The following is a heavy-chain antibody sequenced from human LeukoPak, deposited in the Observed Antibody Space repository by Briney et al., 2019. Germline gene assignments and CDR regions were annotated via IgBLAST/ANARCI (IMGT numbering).Heavy chain of an antibody. CDR3: AKRQVSAAPGALDY. J-gene: IGHJ4*02. CDR2: ISSSGGNP. D-gene: IGHD6-13*01. Sequence: GGSLRLSCAASGFTFSNYAMIWVRQAPGKGLEWVSAISSSGGNPFYADSVEGRFTVSRDNSKSTLHLQLNSLRAEDTAVYYCAKRQVSAAPGALDYWGQGTLLTVSS. V-gene: IGHV3-23*01. CDR1: GFTFSNYA.